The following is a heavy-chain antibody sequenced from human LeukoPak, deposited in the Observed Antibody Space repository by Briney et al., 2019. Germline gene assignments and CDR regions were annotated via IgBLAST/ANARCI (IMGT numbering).Heavy chain of an antibody. CDR3: ARVLGYCSSTSCYDFDY. Sequence: ASVKVSCKVSGYTLTELSMHWVRQAPGKGLEWMGGFDPEDGETIYAQKFQGRVTMTEDTSTDTAYMELSSLRSEDTAVYYCARVLGYCSSTSCYDFDYWGQGTLVTVSS. D-gene: IGHD2-2*01. CDR1: GYTLTELS. V-gene: IGHV1-24*01. J-gene: IGHJ4*02. CDR2: FDPEDGET.